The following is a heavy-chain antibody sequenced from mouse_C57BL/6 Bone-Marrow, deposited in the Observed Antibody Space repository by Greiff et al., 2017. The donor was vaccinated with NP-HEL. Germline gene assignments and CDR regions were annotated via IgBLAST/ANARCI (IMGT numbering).Heavy chain of an antibody. D-gene: IGHD1-1*01. Sequence: QVQLKQSGAELMKPGASVKLSCKATGYTFTGYWIEWVKQRPGHGLEWIGEILPGSGSTNYNEKFKGKATFTADTSSNTAYLQLSSMTTEDSAIDDCERDNGSSYDDYWGQGTTLTVSS. J-gene: IGHJ2*01. CDR1: GYTFTGYW. V-gene: IGHV1-9*01. CDR3: ERDNGSSYDDY. CDR2: ILPGSGST.